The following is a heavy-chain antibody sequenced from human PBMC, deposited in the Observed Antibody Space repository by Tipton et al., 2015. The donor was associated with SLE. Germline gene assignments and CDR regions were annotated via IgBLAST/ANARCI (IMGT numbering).Heavy chain of an antibody. D-gene: IGHD3-22*01. CDR3: ARHGYDSGFDF. Sequence: GSLRLSCAASGFSFSDHYMDWVRQASGKGLEWVGRVRSKANSHATGYAASVRGRFIISRDDSKNTAFLQMNSLKTEDTAVYYCARHGYDSGFDFWGQGTPVTVSS. J-gene: IGHJ4*02. V-gene: IGHV3-73*01. CDR1: GFSFSDHY. CDR2: VRSKANSHAT.